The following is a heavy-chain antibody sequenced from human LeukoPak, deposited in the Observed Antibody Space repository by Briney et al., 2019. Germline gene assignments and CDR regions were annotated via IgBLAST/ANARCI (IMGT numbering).Heavy chain of an antibody. CDR1: GYTFTDYY. V-gene: IGHV1-2*02. Sequence: ASVKVSCKTSGYTFTDYYMHWVRQAPGQGLEWMGWINPNSGGTNYAQKFQGRVTMTRDTSISTAYMELSRLRSDDTAVYYCARDFAVAYCGGDCYTWGQGTLVTVSS. CDR2: INPNSGGT. D-gene: IGHD2-21*02. J-gene: IGHJ5*02. CDR3: ARDFAVAYCGGDCYT.